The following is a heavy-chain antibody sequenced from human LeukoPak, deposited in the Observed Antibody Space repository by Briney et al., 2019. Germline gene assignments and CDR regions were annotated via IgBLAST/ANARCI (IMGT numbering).Heavy chain of an antibody. Sequence: SETLSLSCAVYGGSFSGYYWSWIRQPPGKGLEWIGEINHSGSTNYNPSLKSRVTISVDTSKNQSSLQLSSVTAADTAVYYCARAEFDILGYWGQGTLVTVSS. CDR2: INHSGST. J-gene: IGHJ4*02. D-gene: IGHD3-9*01. CDR3: ARAEFDILGY. CDR1: GGSFSGYY. V-gene: IGHV4-34*01.